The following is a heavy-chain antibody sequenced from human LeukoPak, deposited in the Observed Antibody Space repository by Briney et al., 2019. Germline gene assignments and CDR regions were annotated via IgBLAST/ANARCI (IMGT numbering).Heavy chain of an antibody. CDR3: ARPMVRGFHDAFDI. J-gene: IGHJ3*02. CDR2: IYPGDSDT. CDR1: GYSFSSYW. V-gene: IGHV5-51*01. D-gene: IGHD3-10*01. Sequence: GESLKISCKGSGYSFSSYWIGWVRQMPGKGLEWMGIIYPGDSDTRYSPSFRGQVTISADKSISTAYLQWSILKASDTAMYYCARPMVRGFHDAFDIWGQGTMVTVSS.